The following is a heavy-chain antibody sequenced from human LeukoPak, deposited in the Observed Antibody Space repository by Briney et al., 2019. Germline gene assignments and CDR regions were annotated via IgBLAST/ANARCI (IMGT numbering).Heavy chain of an antibody. CDR2: INPNSGGT. J-gene: IGHJ6*02. CDR3: ARDGIRARLYYYGMDV. D-gene: IGHD1-1*01. CDR1: GYTFTGYY. V-gene: IGHV1-2*02. Sequence: ASVKVSCKTSGYTFTGYYMHWVRQAPGQGLEWMGWINPNSGGTNYAQKFQGRVTMTRDTSISTAYMELSRLRSDDTAVYYCARDGIRARLYYYGMDVWGQGTTVTVSS.